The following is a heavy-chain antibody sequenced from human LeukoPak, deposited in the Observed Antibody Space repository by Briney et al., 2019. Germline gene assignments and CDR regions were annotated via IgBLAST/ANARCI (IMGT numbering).Heavy chain of an antibody. CDR1: GFTFSSYV. Sequence: GGSLRLSCTASGFTFSSYVMHWVRQTPGKGLEWVALLSFDGTNTIYADSVKGRFTISRDNSKDTLSLQINSLRTEDTAIYYCARALGRSKSLHYLGYWGQGTPVTASS. CDR3: ARALGRSKSLHYLGY. J-gene: IGHJ4*02. V-gene: IGHV3-30*03. CDR2: LSFDGTNT. D-gene: IGHD3-10*01.